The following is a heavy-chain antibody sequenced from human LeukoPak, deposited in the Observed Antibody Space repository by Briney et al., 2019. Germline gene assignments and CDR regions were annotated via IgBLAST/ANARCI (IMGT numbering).Heavy chain of an antibody. CDR2: IYYSGST. Sequence: PSETLSLTCTVSCGSISSSSYYWGWIRQPPGKGLEWIGSIYYSGSTYYNPSLKSRVTISVDTSKNQFSLKLSSVTAADTAVYYCARSSGDWGALDYWGQGTLVTVSS. CDR3: ARSSGDWGALDY. D-gene: IGHD7-27*01. CDR1: CGSISSSSYY. V-gene: IGHV4-39*07. J-gene: IGHJ4*02.